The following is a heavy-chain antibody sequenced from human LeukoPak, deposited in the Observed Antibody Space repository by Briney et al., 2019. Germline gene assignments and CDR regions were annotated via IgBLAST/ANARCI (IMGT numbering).Heavy chain of an antibody. CDR2: INPNSGGT. J-gene: IGHJ3*02. D-gene: IGHD6-19*01. CDR3: ARSSGWSDDAFDI. CDR1: GYTFTGYY. V-gene: IGHV1-2*02. Sequence: GASVKVSCKASGYTFTGYYMHWVRQAPGQGLEWMGWINPNSGGTNYAQKFQGRVTMTRDTSISTAYMELSRLRSDDTAVYYCARSSGWSDDAFDIWGQGTMVTVSS.